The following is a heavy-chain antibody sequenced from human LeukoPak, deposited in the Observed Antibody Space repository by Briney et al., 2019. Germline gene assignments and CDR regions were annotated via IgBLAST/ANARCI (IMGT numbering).Heavy chain of an antibody. D-gene: IGHD2/OR15-2a*01. CDR2: VNQGGTEK. CDR3: AREKYFFPMVG. Sequence: GSLRLSCAASGFTFSSQWMGWVRQAPGKGLEWVANVNQGGTEKFYVDSVKGRFTISRDNAENSLYLQMNSLRVEDPAVYYCAREKYFFPMVGWGEGTTVTVSS. V-gene: IGHV3-7*01. J-gene: IGHJ6*01. CDR1: GFTFSSQW.